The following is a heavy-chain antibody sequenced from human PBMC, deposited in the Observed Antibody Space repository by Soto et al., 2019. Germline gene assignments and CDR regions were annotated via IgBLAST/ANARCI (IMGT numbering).Heavy chain of an antibody. V-gene: IGHV4-31*03. J-gene: IGHJ4*02. Sequence: KASETLSLTCTVSGGSISSGGYYWSWIRQHPGKGLEWIGYIYYSGSTYYNPSLKSRVTISVDTSKNQFSLKLSSVTAADTAVYYCARASGVRWLLQQLHFDYWGQGTLVTVSS. CDR3: ARASGVRWLLQQLHFDY. CDR2: IYYSGST. CDR1: GGSISSGGYY. D-gene: IGHD3-9*01.